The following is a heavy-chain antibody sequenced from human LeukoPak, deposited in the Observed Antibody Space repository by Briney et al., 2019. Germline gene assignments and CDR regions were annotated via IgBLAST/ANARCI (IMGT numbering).Heavy chain of an antibody. CDR1: GFTFSSYG. J-gene: IGHJ6*03. CDR2: ISGSGGST. CDR3: ANTRRGGSFYMDV. Sequence: PGGSLRLSCAASGFTFSSYGTSWVRQAPGKGLEWVSAISGSGGSTYYADSVKGRFTISRDNSKNTLYLQMNSLRAEDTAVYYCANTRRGGSFYMDVWGKGTTVTISS. D-gene: IGHD3-16*01. V-gene: IGHV3-23*01.